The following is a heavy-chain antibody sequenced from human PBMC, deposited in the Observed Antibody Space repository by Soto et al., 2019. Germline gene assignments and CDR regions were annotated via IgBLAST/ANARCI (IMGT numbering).Heavy chain of an antibody. CDR2: IYHSGST. D-gene: IGHD1-26*01. CDR3: AREVGGYYFDY. J-gene: IGHJ4*02. CDR1: GGSISSGGYS. V-gene: IGHV4-30-2*01. Sequence: SETLSLTCAVSGGSISSGGYSWSWIRQPPGKGLEWIGYIYHSGSTYYNPSLKSRVTISVDRSKNQFSLKLSSVTAADTAVYYCAREVGGYYFDYWGQGTLVTVSS.